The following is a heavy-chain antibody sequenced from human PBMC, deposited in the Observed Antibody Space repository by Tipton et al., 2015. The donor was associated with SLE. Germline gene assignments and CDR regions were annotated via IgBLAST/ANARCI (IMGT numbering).Heavy chain of an antibody. V-gene: IGHV4-34*01. D-gene: IGHD2-2*01. J-gene: IGHJ5*02. Sequence: TLSLTCAVYGGSFSGYYWSWIRQPPGKGLEWIGEINHSGSTNYNPSLKSRVTISVDTSKNQFSLKLSSVTAADTAVYYRARHCYEIVVVPAATLYGGWFDPWGQGTLVTVSS. CDR1: GGSFSGYY. CDR2: INHSGST. CDR3: ARHCYEIVVVPAATLYGGWFDP.